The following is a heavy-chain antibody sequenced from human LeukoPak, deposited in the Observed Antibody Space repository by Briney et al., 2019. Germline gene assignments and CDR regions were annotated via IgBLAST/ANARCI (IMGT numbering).Heavy chain of an antibody. D-gene: IGHD2-8*02. CDR3: AKDALVGVRLWSSNWFDP. CDR1: GFTFSSYA. J-gene: IGHJ5*02. Sequence: PGGSLRLSCAASGFTFSSYAMSWVRQAPGKGLEWVSAISGGGGSTYYADSVKGRFTISRDNSKNTLYLQMNSLRAEDTAVYYCAKDALVGVRLWSSNWFDPWGQGTLVTVSS. CDR2: ISGGGGST. V-gene: IGHV3-23*01.